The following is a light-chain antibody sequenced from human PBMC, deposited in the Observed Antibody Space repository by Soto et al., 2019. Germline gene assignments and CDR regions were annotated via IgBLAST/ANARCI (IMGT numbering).Light chain of an antibody. CDR3: AAWDDRLNGFVI. V-gene: IGLV1-44*01. Sequence: QSVLTQPPSASGTPGQRVTISCCGSSSNIGSNTVNWYQHLPGTAPKLLIYNNKQRPSRVPDRLSGSKSGTSASLTISGLQSEYEADFDCAAWDDRLNGFVIFGGGTKLPS. CDR1: SSNIGSNT. J-gene: IGLJ2*01. CDR2: NNK.